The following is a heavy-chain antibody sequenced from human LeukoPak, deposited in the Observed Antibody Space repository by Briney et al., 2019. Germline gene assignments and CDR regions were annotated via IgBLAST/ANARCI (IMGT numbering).Heavy chain of an antibody. D-gene: IGHD3-22*01. CDR1: GFTFSSFA. V-gene: IGHV3-23*01. CDR2: MSGSGGMT. Sequence: GGSLKLSCAASGFTFSSFAMSWVRQAPGEGLEWVSAMSGSGGMTYSADSVKGRFTISRDNSKDTLYLQMNSLRAEDTAIYYCAKGPFFYYDASGYNYFESWGQGTLVTVSS. J-gene: IGHJ4*02. CDR3: AKGPFFYYDASGYNYFES.